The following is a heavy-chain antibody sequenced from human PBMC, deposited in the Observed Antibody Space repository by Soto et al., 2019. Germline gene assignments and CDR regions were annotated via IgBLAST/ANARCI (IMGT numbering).Heavy chain of an antibody. J-gene: IGHJ6*02. Sequence: SLRLSCAASGFTFSSYWMSWVRQAPGKGLEWVANIKQDGSEKYYVDSVKGRFTISRDNAKNSLYLQMNSLRAEDTAVYYCARDHGGSLLRFLEWLSGYYGMDVWGQGTTVTVSS. V-gene: IGHV3-7*03. CDR1: GFTFSSYW. D-gene: IGHD3-3*01. CDR3: ARDHGGSLLRFLEWLSGYYGMDV. CDR2: IKQDGSEK.